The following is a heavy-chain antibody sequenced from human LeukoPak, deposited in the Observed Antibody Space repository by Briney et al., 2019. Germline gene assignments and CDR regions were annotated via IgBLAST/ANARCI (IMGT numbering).Heavy chain of an antibody. Sequence: GGSLRLSCAASGFTFDDYAMHWVRQAPGTGLEWVSLISWDGGSTYYADSVKGRFTISRDNSKNSLYLQMNSLRAEDTALYYCAKDGVYYYYGMDVWGQGTTVTVSS. CDR3: AKDGVYYYYGMDV. CDR1: GFTFDDYA. CDR2: ISWDGGST. V-gene: IGHV3-43D*03. J-gene: IGHJ6*02.